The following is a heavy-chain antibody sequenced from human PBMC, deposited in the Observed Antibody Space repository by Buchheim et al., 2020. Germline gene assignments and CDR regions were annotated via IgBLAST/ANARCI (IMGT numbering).Heavy chain of an antibody. Sequence: QVQLVESGGGVVQPGRSLRLSCAASVFTFSSYAMHWVRQAPGKGLEWVAVISYDGSNKYYADSVKGRFTISRDNSKNTVYLQMSSLRAEETGVYFCAGRSSSGQMDVWGKGTT. D-gene: IGHD6-6*01. J-gene: IGHJ6*03. CDR2: ISYDGSNK. CDR3: AGRSSSGQMDV. V-gene: IGHV3-30-3*01. CDR1: VFTFSSYA.